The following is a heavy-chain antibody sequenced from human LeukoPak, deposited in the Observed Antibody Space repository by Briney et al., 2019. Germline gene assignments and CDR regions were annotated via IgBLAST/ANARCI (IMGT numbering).Heavy chain of an antibody. CDR2: IYPGDSDT. J-gene: IGHJ6*04. CDR1: GYRFTSYW. Sequence: GESLKISCKGSGYRFTSYWIGWVRQMPGKGLEWMGIIYPGDSDTRYSPSFQGQVTISADKSISTAYLQWSSLKASDTAMYYCARFESSDYYGMDVWGKGTTVTVSS. D-gene: IGHD6-19*01. CDR3: ARFESSDYYGMDV. V-gene: IGHV5-51*01.